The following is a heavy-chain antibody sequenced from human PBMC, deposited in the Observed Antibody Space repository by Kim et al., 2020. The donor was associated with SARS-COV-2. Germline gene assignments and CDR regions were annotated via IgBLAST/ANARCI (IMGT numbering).Heavy chain of an antibody. CDR1: GGSISSGGYY. D-gene: IGHD6-19*01. J-gene: IGHJ6*02. V-gene: IGHV4-31*03. CDR3: ARDYRAVAGTRRPPFSYYYGMDV. Sequence: SETLSLTCTVSGGSISSGGYYWSWIRQHPGKGLEWIGYIYYSGSTYYNPSLKSRVTISVDTSKNQFSLKLSSVTAADTAVYYCARDYRAVAGTRRPPFSYYYGMDVWGQGTTVTVSS. CDR2: IYYSGST.